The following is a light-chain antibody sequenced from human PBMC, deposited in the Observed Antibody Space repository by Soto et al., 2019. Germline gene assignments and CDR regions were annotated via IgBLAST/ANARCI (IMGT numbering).Light chain of an antibody. Sequence: DIQLTQSPSTLSASVGDRVTITCRASQSFSSWLAWYQQKPGKAPKLLIYDASNLESGVPSRFTGSGSGTDFTLTISSLQPEDFATYYCQQSYSTPHTFGQGTKLEIK. CDR1: QSFSSW. CDR2: DAS. V-gene: IGKV1-39*01. J-gene: IGKJ2*01. CDR3: QQSYSTPHT.